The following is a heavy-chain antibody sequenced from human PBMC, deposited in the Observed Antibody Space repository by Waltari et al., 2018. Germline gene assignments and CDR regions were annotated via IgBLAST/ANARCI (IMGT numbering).Heavy chain of an antibody. CDR2: INHSGSH. CDR3: ARWGGRRGGIVVVPRRDCFDY. D-gene: IGHD3-22*01. CDR1: GGSFSGYY. Sequence: QVQLQQWGAGLLKPSETLSLTCAVYGGSFSGYYWSWIRQPPGKGLEWIGEINHSGSHNINPSLRSRVIKAGDTSKNQFSLKLSSVTAADTAVYYCARWGGRRGGIVVVPRRDCFDYWGQGTLVTVSS. V-gene: IGHV4-34*01. J-gene: IGHJ4*02.